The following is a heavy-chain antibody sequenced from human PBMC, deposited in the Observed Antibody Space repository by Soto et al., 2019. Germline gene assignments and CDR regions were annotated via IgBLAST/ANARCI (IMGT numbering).Heavy chain of an antibody. J-gene: IGHJ1*01. CDR3: ARDQGAYAEYFQH. D-gene: IGHD1-26*01. V-gene: IGHV3-33*01. CDR1: GFTFSSYG. Sequence: QEQLVESGGGVVQPGRSLRLSCAASGFTFSSYGMHWVRQAPGKGLEWVALIWYDGSNKHYGDSVKGRFTISRDNSKNTLYLQMNSLRAEATAVYYCARDQGAYAEYFQHWGQGTLVTVSS. CDR2: IWYDGSNK.